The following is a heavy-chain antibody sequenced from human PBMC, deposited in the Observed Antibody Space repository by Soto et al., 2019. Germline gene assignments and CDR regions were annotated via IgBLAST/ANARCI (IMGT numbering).Heavy chain of an antibody. CDR2: ISSSSSYI. Sequence: VQLVESGGGLVKPGGSLRLSCAASGFTFSSYSMNWVRQAPGKGLEWVSSISSSSSYIYYADSVKGRFTISRDNSKNTLYLQMNSLRAEDTAVYYCAKLSGYADYWGQGTLVTVSS. CDR1: GFTFSSYS. V-gene: IGHV3-21*04. D-gene: IGHD5-12*01. J-gene: IGHJ4*02. CDR3: AKLSGYADY.